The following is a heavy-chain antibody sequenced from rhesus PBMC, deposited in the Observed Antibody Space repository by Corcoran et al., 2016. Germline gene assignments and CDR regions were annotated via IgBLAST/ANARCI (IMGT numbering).Heavy chain of an antibody. CDR3: ARGDSHYSGLDS. V-gene: IGHV4-173*01. J-gene: IGHJ6*01. CDR1: GGSISSNY. D-gene: IGHD4-23*01. Sequence: QLQLQESGPGLVKPSETLSVTCAVYGGSISSNYWSWIRQPPGKGLEWIGRIRSGGSSNYNPTRKSRVTISIDTSKNRFSLKLSSVTAADTAVFYCARGDSHYSGLDSWGQGVVVTVSS. CDR2: IRSGGSS.